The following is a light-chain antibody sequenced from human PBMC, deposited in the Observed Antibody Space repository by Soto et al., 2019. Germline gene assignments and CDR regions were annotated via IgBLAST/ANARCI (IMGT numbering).Light chain of an antibody. V-gene: IGLV3-21*04. CDR3: QVWDTSTFHPI. CDR2: YDS. Sequence: SYELTQSPSVSVAPGRTARIACEGNNIGTKSVHWHQQRPGQAPVVVVYYDSDRPSGIPERFSGSNSGNTATLTISSVEAGDEADYYCQVWDTSTFHPIFGGGTKVTVL. J-gene: IGLJ2*01. CDR1: NIGTKS.